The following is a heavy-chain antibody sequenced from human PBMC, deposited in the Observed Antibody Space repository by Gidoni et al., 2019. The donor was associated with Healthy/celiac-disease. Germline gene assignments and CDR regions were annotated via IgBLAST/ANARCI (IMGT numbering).Heavy chain of an antibody. CDR3: ARYYYDVES. D-gene: IGHD3-22*01. Sequence: QVQLQQWGAGLLTPSETLSLTCAVYGGSFSGYYWSWIRQPPGKGLEWIKEINHSGSTNYNPSLKSRVTISVDTSKNQFSLKLSAVTAADTAVYYCARYYYDVESWGQGTLVTVSS. V-gene: IGHV4-34*01. CDR2: INHSGST. CDR1: GGSFSGYY. J-gene: IGHJ4*02.